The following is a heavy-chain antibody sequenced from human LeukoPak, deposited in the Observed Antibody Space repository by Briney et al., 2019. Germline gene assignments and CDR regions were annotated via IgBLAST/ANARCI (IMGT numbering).Heavy chain of an antibody. J-gene: IGHJ4*02. D-gene: IGHD3-10*01. CDR2: IYYSGST. CDR1: GGSISSYY. V-gene: IGHV4-59*12. CDR3: ARVNPRYYYGSGSPGPLFY. Sequence: SETLSLTCTVSGGSISSYYWSWIRQPPGKGLEWIGYIYYSGSTKYNPSLKSRVTISVDTSKNQFSLKLSSVTAADTAVYYCARVNPRYYYGSGSPGPLFYWGQGTLVTVSS.